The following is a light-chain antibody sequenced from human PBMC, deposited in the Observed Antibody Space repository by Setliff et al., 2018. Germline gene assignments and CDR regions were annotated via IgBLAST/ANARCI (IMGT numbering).Light chain of an antibody. J-gene: IGLJ1*01. V-gene: IGLV2-11*01. CDR1: SSDVGGYNY. Sequence: QSVLTQPRSVSGSPGQSVTISCTGTSSDVGGYNYVSWYQQHPGKAPKLMISDVSKRPSGVPDRFSGSKSGTTASLTVSVLQAEDEADYYCTSYAGSNNYVFGTGTKVTVL. CDR3: TSYAGSNNYV. CDR2: DVS.